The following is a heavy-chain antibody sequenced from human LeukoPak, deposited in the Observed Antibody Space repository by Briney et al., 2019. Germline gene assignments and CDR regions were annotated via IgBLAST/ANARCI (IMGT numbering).Heavy chain of an antibody. CDR3: AKDESPRIAADNY. D-gene: IGHD6-25*01. CDR1: GGSISSSNW. CDR2: IYHSGST. V-gene: IGHV4-4*02. Sequence: SGTLSLTCAVSGGSISSSNWWSWVRQPPGKGLEWIGEIYHSGSTNYNPSLKSRVTISVDKSKNQFSLKLSSVTAADTAVYYCAKDESPRIAADNYWGQGTLVTVSS. J-gene: IGHJ4*02.